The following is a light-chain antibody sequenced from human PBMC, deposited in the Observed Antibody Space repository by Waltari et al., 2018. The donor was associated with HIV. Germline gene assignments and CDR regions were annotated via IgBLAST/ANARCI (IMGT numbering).Light chain of an antibody. CDR1: SSDVGGYNL. Sequence: QSALTQPASVSGSPGQSITISCTGTSSDVGGYNLVSWYQQHPGKAPKLMIYEVSKRPSGVSNRFSGSKSVNTASLTFSGLQAEDEADYYCCAYAGSTTYVIFGGGTKLTVL. CDR2: EVS. CDR3: CAYAGSTTYVI. V-gene: IGLV2-23*02. J-gene: IGLJ2*01.